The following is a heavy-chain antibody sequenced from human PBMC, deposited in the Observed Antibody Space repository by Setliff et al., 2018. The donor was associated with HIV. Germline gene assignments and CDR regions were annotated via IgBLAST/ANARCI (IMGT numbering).Heavy chain of an antibody. CDR3: GRVGFGELFGAFDI. D-gene: IGHD3-10*01. Sequence: SETLSLTCTVSGGSMSSYCWSWIRQPPGKGLEWVGYIYYSGSTNYNPSLKSRVSISVDTSKNQFSLKLSSVTAADTAMYYCGRVGFGELFGAFDIWGQGIMVTVSS. V-gene: IGHV4-59*01. CDR2: IYYSGST. J-gene: IGHJ3*02. CDR1: GGSMSSYC.